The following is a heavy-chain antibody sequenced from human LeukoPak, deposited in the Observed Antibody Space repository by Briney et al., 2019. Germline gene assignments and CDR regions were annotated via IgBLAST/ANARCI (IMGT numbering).Heavy chain of an antibody. CDR3: AREKPGSEVYFDY. D-gene: IGHD2-15*01. CDR1: GFTFSSYE. J-gene: IGHJ4*02. Sequence: PGGSLRLSCAASGFTFSSYEMNWVRQAPGKGLEWVANIKQDGSEKYYVDSVKGRFTISRDNAKNSLYLQMNSLRAEDTAVYYCAREKPGSEVYFDYWGQGTLVTVSS. CDR2: IKQDGSEK. V-gene: IGHV3-7*01.